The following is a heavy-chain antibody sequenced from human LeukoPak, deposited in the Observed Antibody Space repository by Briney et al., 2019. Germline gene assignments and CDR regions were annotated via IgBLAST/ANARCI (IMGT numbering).Heavy chain of an antibody. D-gene: IGHD3-10*01. CDR3: ARLPSTTMVRRVMDY. V-gene: IGHV4-34*01. J-gene: IGHJ4*02. Sequence: SETLSLTCAVYGGSFSGYYWSWIRQPPGKGLEWIGEINHSGSTNYNPSLKSRVTISVDTSKNQFSLKLSSVTAADTAVYYCARLPSTTMVRRVMDYWGQGTLVTVSS. CDR1: GGSFSGYY. CDR2: INHSGST.